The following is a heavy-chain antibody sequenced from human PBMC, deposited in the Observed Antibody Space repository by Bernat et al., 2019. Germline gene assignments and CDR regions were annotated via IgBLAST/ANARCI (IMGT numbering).Heavy chain of an antibody. D-gene: IGHD3-22*01. V-gene: IGHV1-3*01. CDR1: GYTFTSYA. Sequence: QVQLVQSGAEVKKPGASVKVSCKASGYTFTSYAMHWVRQAPGQRLEWMGWINAGYGNTKYSQKFQGRVNITRDTSASTAYMELSSLRSEDTAVYYCARPHRFYDSSGYYYNYWGQGTLVTVSS. J-gene: IGHJ4*02. CDR3: ARPHRFYDSSGYYYNY. CDR2: INAGYGNT.